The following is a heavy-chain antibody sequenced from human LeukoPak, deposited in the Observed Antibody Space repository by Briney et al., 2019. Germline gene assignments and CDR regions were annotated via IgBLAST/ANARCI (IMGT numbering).Heavy chain of an antibody. CDR1: GFTFDDYA. V-gene: IGHV3-9*01. CDR3: VRDRGTYRPIDY. CDR2: ISWNSGSI. Sequence: GGSLRLSCAASGFTFDDYAMHWVRQAPGKGLEWVSGISWNSGSIGYADSVKGRFTISRDNAKSSLYLQMNSLRAEDTAIYYCVRDRGTYRPIDYWGQGTLVTVSS. J-gene: IGHJ4*02. D-gene: IGHD1-26*01.